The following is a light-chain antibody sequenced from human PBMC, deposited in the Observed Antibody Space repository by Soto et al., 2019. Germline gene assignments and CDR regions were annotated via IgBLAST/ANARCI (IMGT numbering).Light chain of an antibody. CDR2: EVT. J-gene: IGLJ1*01. CDR3: CSFAGRNHNHV. CDR1: SNDVGGYDY. V-gene: IGLV2-8*01. Sequence: QSALTQPPSASGSPGQSVTISCTGTSNDVGGYDYVSWYQQHPGKAPKLIIYEVTKRPSGVPDRFSGSKSGNTASLTVSGLQAEDEDDYYCCSFAGRNHNHVFGSGTKLTVL.